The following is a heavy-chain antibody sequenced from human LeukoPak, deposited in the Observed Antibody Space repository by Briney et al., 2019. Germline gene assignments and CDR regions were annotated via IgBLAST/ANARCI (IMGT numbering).Heavy chain of an antibody. CDR1: GYTFTIYD. D-gene: IGHD7-27*01. CDR3: ARGPPNWGYDY. CDR2: MSPNSGDT. Sequence: ASVTVSFTASGYTFTIYDFNWVRQATGQRPEWMGWMSPNSGDTGYAQKFQDRVTMTRNTSISTAYMELSSLRSDDTAVYYCARGPPNWGYDYWGPGTLVTVSS. J-gene: IGHJ4*02. V-gene: IGHV1-8*01.